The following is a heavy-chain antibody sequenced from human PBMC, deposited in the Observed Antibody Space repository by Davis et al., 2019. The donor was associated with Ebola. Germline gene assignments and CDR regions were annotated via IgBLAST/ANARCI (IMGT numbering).Heavy chain of an antibody. Sequence: PGGSLRLSCAASGFTFDDYAMHWVRQAPGKGLEWVSVISWDGGLTYYADSVRGRFTISRDNSKKSLYLQMDSLRPEDTALYYCAKDREGYTYGRVDYWGQGTLVTVSS. V-gene: IGHV3-43D*03. CDR1: GFTFDDYA. CDR2: ISWDGGLT. J-gene: IGHJ4*02. CDR3: AKDREGYTYGRVDY. D-gene: IGHD5-18*01.